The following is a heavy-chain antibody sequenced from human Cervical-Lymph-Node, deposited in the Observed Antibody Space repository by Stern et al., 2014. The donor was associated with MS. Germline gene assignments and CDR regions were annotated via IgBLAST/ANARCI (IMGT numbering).Heavy chain of an antibody. V-gene: IGHV1-3*01. Sequence: QVQLVQSGAEVKKPGASVKVSCKASGYTFRSYAVHWVRQAPGQRLEWMGWINASNGNPRYSQKFQGRVTITRDTSANIAYLELSSLRSQDTAVYYCARDLKEGKIMYYNGMDVWGQGTTVTVSS. D-gene: IGHD2-8*01. CDR3: ARDLKEGKIMYYNGMDV. J-gene: IGHJ6*01. CDR2: INASNGNP. CDR1: GYTFRSYA.